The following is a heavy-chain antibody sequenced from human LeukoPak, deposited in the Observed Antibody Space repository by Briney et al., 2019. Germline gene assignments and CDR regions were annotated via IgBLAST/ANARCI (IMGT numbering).Heavy chain of an antibody. CDR1: GFTFSSYA. Sequence: GSLRLSCAASGFTFSSYAMSWVCQAPGKGLEWVSAISGSGGSTYYADSVKGRFTISRDNSKNTLYLQMNSLRAEDTAVYYCASQWGDYESFDYWGQGTLVTVSS. J-gene: IGHJ4*02. D-gene: IGHD4-17*01. V-gene: IGHV3-23*01. CDR2: ISGSGGST. CDR3: ASQWGDYESFDY.